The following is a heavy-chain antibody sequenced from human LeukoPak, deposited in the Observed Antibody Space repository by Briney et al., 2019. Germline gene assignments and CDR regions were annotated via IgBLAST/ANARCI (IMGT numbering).Heavy chain of an antibody. J-gene: IGHJ4*02. CDR3: ARDLNEDIVATTTPYYFDY. V-gene: IGHV3-21*01. D-gene: IGHD5-12*01. CDR2: ISSSSSYI. Sequence: GGSLRLSCAASGFIFRGYWMSWVRQAPGKGLEWVSSISSSSSYIYYADSVKGRFTISRDNAKNSLYLQMNSLRAEDTAVYYCARDLNEDIVATTTPYYFDYWGQGTLVTVSS. CDR1: GFIFRGYW.